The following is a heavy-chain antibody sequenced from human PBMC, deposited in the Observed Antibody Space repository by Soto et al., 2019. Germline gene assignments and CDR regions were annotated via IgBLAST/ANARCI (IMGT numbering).Heavy chain of an antibody. J-gene: IGHJ4*02. CDR1: GGSISSGGYY. Sequence: SETLSLTYTVSGGSISSGGYYWSWIRQHPGKGLEWIGYIYYSGSTYYNPSLKSRVTISVDTSKNQFSLKLSSVTAADTAVYYCARAGTGVELTYYDFWSGYSEPQLEYWGQGTLVTVSS. CDR2: IYYSGST. CDR3: ARAGTGVELTYYDFWSGYSEPQLEY. V-gene: IGHV4-31*03. D-gene: IGHD3-3*01.